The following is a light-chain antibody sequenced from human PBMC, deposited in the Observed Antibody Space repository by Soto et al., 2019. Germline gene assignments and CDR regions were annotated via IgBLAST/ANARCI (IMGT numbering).Light chain of an antibody. CDR2: LGS. Sequence: IVMMHSPLSLPVTPGEPASVSCRSSQSLLHSNGYNYLDWYLQKPGQSPQLLIYLGSNRASGVPDRFSGSGSGTDFTLKISRVEAEDVWVYYCMQALQTRTFGGGTKVEIK. CDR3: MQALQTRT. V-gene: IGKV2-28*01. CDR1: QSLLHSNGYNY. J-gene: IGKJ4*01.